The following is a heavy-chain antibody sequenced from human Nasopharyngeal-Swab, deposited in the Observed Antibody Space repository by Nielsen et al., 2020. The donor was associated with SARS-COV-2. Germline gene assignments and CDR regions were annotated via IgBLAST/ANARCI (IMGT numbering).Heavy chain of an antibody. CDR2: MWYAGSSE. Sequence: GGSLRLSCTASGFTFSNYDIHWLRQPPGKGLEWVAVMWYAGSSERYADSVKGRFTISRDISKNTLYLQMSSLRAEDTAVYYCATTRGLGPGGWFESWGQGTLVTVSS. D-gene: IGHD1-1*01. J-gene: IGHJ5*01. CDR1: GFTFSNYD. V-gene: IGHV3-33*03. CDR3: ATTRGLGPGGWFES.